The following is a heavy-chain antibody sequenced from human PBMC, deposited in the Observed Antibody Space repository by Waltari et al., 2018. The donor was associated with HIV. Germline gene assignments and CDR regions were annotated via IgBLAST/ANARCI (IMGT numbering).Heavy chain of an antibody. J-gene: IGHJ4*02. V-gene: IGHV1-69*01. CDR1: GATFTSYA. CDR3: AGERWRGLELDYCDY. Sequence: QVQLGQSGAEVKKPGSSVKVSCKASGATFTSYAISWVRQARGQGREWMGGMMPMLGTANYAREVPGRVTVTADDCKDTAYMGMRKQRGGDTAVYDWAGERWRGLELDYCDYWGQGTVVTVST. D-gene: IGHD1-7*01. CDR2: MMPMLGTA.